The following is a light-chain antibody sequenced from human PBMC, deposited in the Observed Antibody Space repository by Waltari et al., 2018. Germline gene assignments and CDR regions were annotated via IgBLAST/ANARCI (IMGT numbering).Light chain of an antibody. Sequence: SYVLTQPPSVSVAPGKTARITWGGNNIGSKRVHWYQQKPGPAPVLVVYDDSDRPSGIPERFSGSNSGNTATLTISRVEAGDEADYYCQVWDSSSDHVVFGGGTKLTVL. CDR2: DDS. CDR1: NIGSKR. J-gene: IGLJ2*01. V-gene: IGLV3-21*03. CDR3: QVWDSSSDHVV.